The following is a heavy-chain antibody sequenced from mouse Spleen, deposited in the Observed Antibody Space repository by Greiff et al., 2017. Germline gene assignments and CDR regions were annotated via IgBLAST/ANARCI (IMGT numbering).Heavy chain of an antibody. CDR3: AREGYDYDGGDY. CDR1: GFTFSSYA. V-gene: IGHV5-9-3*01. Sequence: EVQRVESGGGLVKPGGSLKLSCAASGFTFSSYAMSWVRQTPEKRLEWVATISSGGSYTYYPDSVKGRFTISRDNAKNTLYLQMSSLRSEDTAMYYCAREGYDYDGGDYWGQGTTLTVSS. D-gene: IGHD2-4*01. CDR2: ISSGGSYT. J-gene: IGHJ2*01.